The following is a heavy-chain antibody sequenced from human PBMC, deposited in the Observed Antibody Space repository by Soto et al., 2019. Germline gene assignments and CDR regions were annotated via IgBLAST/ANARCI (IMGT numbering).Heavy chain of an antibody. J-gene: IGHJ6*02. CDR1: GGTFSSYA. D-gene: IGHD3-3*01. CDR3: ARDSGGITIFGVVTRPPYGMDV. V-gene: IGHV1-69*06. Sequence: SVKVSCKASGGTFSSYASSRVRQAPGQGLEWMGGIIPIFGTANYAQKFQGRVTITADKSTSTAYMELSSLRSEDTAVYYCARDSGGITIFGVVTRPPYGMDVWGQGTTVTVSS. CDR2: IIPIFGTA.